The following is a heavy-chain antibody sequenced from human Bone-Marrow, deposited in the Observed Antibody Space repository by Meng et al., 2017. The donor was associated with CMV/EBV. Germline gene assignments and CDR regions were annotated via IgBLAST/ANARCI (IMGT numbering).Heavy chain of an antibody. Sequence: KVSCKGSGYRFTTYWIGWVRHMPGKGLEWMGIIYAGVSDTRYSPSFQRQVIISADKSISTAYLQSRSLKASDAARYYCARGAGTSPTHMDVWGQGTTVTVSS. D-gene: IGHD1-7*01. V-gene: IGHV5-51*01. CDR3: ARGAGTSPTHMDV. J-gene: IGHJ6*02. CDR2: IYAGVSDT. CDR1: GYRFTTYW.